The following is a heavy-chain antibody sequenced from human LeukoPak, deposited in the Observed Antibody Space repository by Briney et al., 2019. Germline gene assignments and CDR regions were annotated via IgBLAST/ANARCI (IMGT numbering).Heavy chain of an antibody. CDR2: TSYRSKWYN. CDR1: GDSVSTNSVA. V-gene: IGHV6-1*01. CDR3: AREAEITRFDY. D-gene: IGHD5-24*01. J-gene: IGHJ4*02. Sequence: SQTLSLTCALSGDSVSTNSVAWNWSRQSPSRGLEWLGRTSYRSKWYNDYAVSVKSRITITPDTSKNQFSLQLNSVTPEDTAVYYCAREAEITRFDYWGQGTLVTVSS.